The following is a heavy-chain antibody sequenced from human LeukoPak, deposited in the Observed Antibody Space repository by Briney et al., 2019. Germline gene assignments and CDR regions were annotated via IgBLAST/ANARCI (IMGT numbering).Heavy chain of an antibody. CDR2: IKQDGSEK. J-gene: IGHJ4*02. CDR1: GFTFNGAG. V-gene: IGHV3-7*01. D-gene: IGHD5-24*01. Sequence: GGSLRLACAVSGFTFNGAGMRWVRQAPGKGLEWVATIKQDGSEKYYVDSVKGRFTISRDTAKNSLYLQMNSLRAEDTAVYYCAITRRDGYTTVSFDYWGQGTLVTVSS. CDR3: AITRRDGYTTVSFDY.